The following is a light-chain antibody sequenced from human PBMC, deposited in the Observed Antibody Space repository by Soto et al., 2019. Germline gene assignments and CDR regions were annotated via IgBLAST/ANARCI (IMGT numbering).Light chain of an antibody. V-gene: IGKV3-15*01. CDR3: HHYHNWPMT. Sequence: EIVLTQSPGTLSLSPGERATLPCRASQSVKSSYLAWYQHKPGQAPRLLIYGTSTRATGIPARFSGSESGTEFTLTISSLQSEDFAVYYCHHYHNWPMTFGQGTRLEIK. CDR2: GTS. CDR1: QSVKSSY. J-gene: IGKJ5*01.